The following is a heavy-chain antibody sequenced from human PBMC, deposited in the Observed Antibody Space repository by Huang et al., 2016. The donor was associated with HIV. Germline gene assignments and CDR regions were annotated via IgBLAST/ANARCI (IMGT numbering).Heavy chain of an antibody. CDR3: ARRAVAGIYYYYYMDV. Sequence: QVQLVESGGGVVQPGRSLRLSCAASGFTFSNYAMHWVRQAPGKGLEWGAVISYDGSNKYYTDSVKGRFTISRDNSKNALYLQMNSLRAEDTAVYYCARRAVAGIYYYYYMDVWGKGTTVTVSS. V-gene: IGHV3-30-3*01. J-gene: IGHJ6*03. CDR2: ISYDGSNK. D-gene: IGHD6-19*01. CDR1: GFTFSNYA.